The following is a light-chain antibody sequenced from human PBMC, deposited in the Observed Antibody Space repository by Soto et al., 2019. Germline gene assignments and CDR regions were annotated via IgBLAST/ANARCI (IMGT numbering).Light chain of an antibody. V-gene: IGLV2-14*03. J-gene: IGLJ1*01. CDR2: EVS. Sequence: QSALTQPASVSGSPGQSITISCTGTSSDVGAYGYVSWYQQHPDKAPKLMIYEVSYRPPGVSNRFSGSKSVNTATLTISGLQAEDEADYYCSSYTSSSTRVFGTGTQVTVL. CDR3: SSYTSSSTRV. CDR1: SSDVGAYGY.